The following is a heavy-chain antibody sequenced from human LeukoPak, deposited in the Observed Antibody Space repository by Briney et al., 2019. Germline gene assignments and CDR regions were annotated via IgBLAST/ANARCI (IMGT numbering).Heavy chain of an antibody. Sequence: GGSLRLSCAASGFIFSNYAKSWVRQAPGKGLEWVSAIDSTGAYTWYADSVKGRFTISKDSSKTILYLQMNSLRAEDAAVYFCAREFGSGTFDWGQGTLVTVSS. D-gene: IGHD2-2*01. CDR2: IDSTGAYT. CDR1: GFIFSNYA. CDR3: AREFGSGTFD. J-gene: IGHJ4*02. V-gene: IGHV3-23*01.